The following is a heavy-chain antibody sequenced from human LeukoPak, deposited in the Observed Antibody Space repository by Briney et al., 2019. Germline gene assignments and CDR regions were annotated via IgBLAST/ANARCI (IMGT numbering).Heavy chain of an antibody. D-gene: IGHD3-22*01. V-gene: IGHV3-66*01. CDR2: IYSGGST. CDR1: GFTVSSNY. J-gene: IGHJ4*02. CDR3: ARVGQYYDSSGYYYEGYYFDY. Sequence: PGGSLRLSCAASGFTVSSNYMSWVRQAPGKGLEWVSVIYSGGSTYYADSVKCRFTICGDNSKNTLYLQMNSLRAEDTAVYYCARVGQYYDSSGYYYEGYYFDYWGQGTLVTVSS.